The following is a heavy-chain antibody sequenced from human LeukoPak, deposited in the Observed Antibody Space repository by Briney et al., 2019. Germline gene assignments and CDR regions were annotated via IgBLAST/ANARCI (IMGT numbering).Heavy chain of an antibody. CDR1: GFTFSSYA. CDR3: ARDPRRSSGWYYYYGMDV. D-gene: IGHD6-19*01. Sequence: PGRSLRLSCAASGFTFSSYAMHWVRRAPGKGLEWVAVISYDGSNKYYADSVKGRFTISRDNSKNTLYLQMNSLRAEDTAVYYCARDPRRSSGWYYYYGMDVWGQGTTVTVSS. CDR2: ISYDGSNK. J-gene: IGHJ6*02. V-gene: IGHV3-30-3*01.